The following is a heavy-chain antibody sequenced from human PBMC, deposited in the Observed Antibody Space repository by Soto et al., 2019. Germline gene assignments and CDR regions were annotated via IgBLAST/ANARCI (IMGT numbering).Heavy chain of an antibody. D-gene: IGHD3-16*01. J-gene: IGHJ6*03. CDR3: ARGAPRGYYYYYMDV. CDR2: ISSSSSYI. V-gene: IGHV3-21*01. Sequence: GGSLRLSCAASGFTFSSYSMNWVRQAPGKGLEWVSSISSSSSYIYYADSVKGRFTISRDNAKNSLYLQMNSLRAEDTAVYYCARGAPRGYYYYYMDVWGKGTTVTVSS. CDR1: GFTFSSYS.